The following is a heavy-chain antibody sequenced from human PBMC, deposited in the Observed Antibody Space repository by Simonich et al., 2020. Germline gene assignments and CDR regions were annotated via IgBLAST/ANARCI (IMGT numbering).Heavy chain of an antibody. D-gene: IGHD2-15*01. V-gene: IGHV1-18*01. CDR1: GSTFTSYG. Sequence: QVQLVQSGAEVKKPGASVKVSCKASGSTFTSYGISWVRQAPGQGLEWMGWIRAYNGNTNDAQKLQGRVTMTTDTSTSAAYMELRSLSSDDTAVYYCARASRGTWWYYYFDYWGQGTLVTVSS. CDR2: IRAYNGNT. CDR3: ARASRGTWWYYYFDY. J-gene: IGHJ4*02.